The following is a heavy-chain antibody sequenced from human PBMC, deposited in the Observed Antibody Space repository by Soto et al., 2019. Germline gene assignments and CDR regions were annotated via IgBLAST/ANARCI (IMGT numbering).Heavy chain of an antibody. V-gene: IGHV3-30-3*01. CDR1: GFTFSSYA. CDR2: ISYDGSNK. Sequence: GGSLRLSCAASGFTFSSYAMHWVRQAPGKGLEWVAVISYDGSNKYYADSVKGRFTISRDNSKNTLYLQMNSLRAEDTAVYYCARDQANRGSQWLVPDYWGQGTLVTVSS. D-gene: IGHD6-19*01. J-gene: IGHJ4*02. CDR3: ARDQANRGSQWLVPDY.